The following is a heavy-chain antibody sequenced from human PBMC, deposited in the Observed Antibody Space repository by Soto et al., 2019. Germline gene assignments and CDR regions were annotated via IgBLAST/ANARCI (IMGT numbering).Heavy chain of an antibody. Sequence: QVQLVQSGAEVKKPGSSVKVSCKASGGTFSSYAISWVRQAPGQGLEWMGGIIPIFGTANYAQKFQGRVTXXAXEXKSTAYMELSSLRSEDTAVYYCARDRVLSRDGYNSVWGQGTLVTVSS. J-gene: IGHJ4*02. CDR1: GGTFSSYA. CDR2: IIPIFGTA. D-gene: IGHD5-12*01. CDR3: ARDRVLSRDGYNSV. V-gene: IGHV1-69*12.